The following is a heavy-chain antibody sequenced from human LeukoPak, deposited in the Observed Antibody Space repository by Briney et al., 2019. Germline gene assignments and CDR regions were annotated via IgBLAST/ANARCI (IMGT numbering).Heavy chain of an antibody. V-gene: IGHV4-30-4*08. Sequence: SETLSLTCTVSGGSISSGNYYWSWIRQPPGKGLEWIGYIYYSGSTYYNPSLKSRVTISADRSKNQFSLKLNSVTAADTAVYYCARAPTFTVPWYFDLWGRGTLVTVSS. CDR2: IYYSGST. CDR1: GGSISSGNYY. J-gene: IGHJ2*01. D-gene: IGHD4-17*01. CDR3: ARAPTFTVPWYFDL.